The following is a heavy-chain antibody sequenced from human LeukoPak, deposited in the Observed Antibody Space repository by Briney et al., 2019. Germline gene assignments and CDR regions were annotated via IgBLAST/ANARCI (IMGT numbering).Heavy chain of an antibody. V-gene: IGHV4-39*01. CDR1: GGSISSRSYY. D-gene: IGHD3-22*01. CDR3: ARRTFYYDSSGGNWFDP. Sequence: SETLSLTCTVSGGSISSRSYYWGWIRQPPGKVLEWIGRIYYSGSTYYNPSLKSRVTISVDTSKSQFSLSLTSVTAADTAVYYCARRTFYYDSSGGNWFDPWGQGTLVTVSS. CDR2: IYYSGST. J-gene: IGHJ5*02.